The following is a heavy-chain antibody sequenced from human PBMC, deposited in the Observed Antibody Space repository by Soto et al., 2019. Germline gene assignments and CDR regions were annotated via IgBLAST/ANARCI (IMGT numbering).Heavy chain of an antibody. V-gene: IGHV3-11*06. CDR1: GFTFSDYY. CDR3: AGHVLPDSSGWYGSDY. J-gene: IGHJ4*02. Sequence: GGSLRLSCAASGFTFSDYYMSWIRQAPGKGLEWVSYISSSSSYTNYADSVMGRFTISRDNAKNSLYLQMNSLRAEDTAVYYCAGHVLPDSSGWYGSDYWGQGTLVTVSS. D-gene: IGHD6-19*01. CDR2: ISSSSSYT.